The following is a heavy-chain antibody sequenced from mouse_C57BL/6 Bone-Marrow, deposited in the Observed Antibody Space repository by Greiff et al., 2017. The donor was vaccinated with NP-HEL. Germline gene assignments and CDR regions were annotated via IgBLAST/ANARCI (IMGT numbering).Heavy chain of an antibody. Sequence: QVQLQQPGAELVRPGSSVKLSCKASGYTFTSYWMDWVKQRPGQGLEWIGNIYPSDSETHYNQKFKDKATLTVDKSSSTAYMQLSSLTSEDSAVYYCARDYYGSSSAMDYWGQGTSVTVAS. D-gene: IGHD1-1*01. J-gene: IGHJ4*01. CDR1: GYTFTSYW. CDR2: IYPSDSET. V-gene: IGHV1-61*01. CDR3: ARDYYGSSSAMDY.